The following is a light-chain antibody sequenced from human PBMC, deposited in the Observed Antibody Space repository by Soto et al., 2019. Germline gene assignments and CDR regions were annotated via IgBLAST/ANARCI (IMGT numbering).Light chain of an antibody. Sequence: EIVMTQSPATLSVSPGERATLSCRASQSVSSNLAWYQQKPVQAPGLLIYGASTRATGIPARFSGSGSGTEFNLTISSLQSEDFAVYYCQQYNNWPPYTFGQGTKLEIK. CDR1: QSVSSN. V-gene: IGKV3-15*01. J-gene: IGKJ2*01. CDR2: GAS. CDR3: QQYNNWPPYT.